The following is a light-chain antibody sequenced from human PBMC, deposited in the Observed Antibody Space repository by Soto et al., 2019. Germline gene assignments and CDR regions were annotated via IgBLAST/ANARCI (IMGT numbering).Light chain of an antibody. CDR2: GAS. Sequence: EFVLTQSPGTLSLSPGERATLSCRASQSVSSNYLAWYQQKTGQAPRLLMYGASSRATGIPDRFSGSGSGTDFTLTISRLEPEDFAVYFCQQYSSSPYTFGQGTKLEIK. J-gene: IGKJ2*01. CDR1: QSVSSNY. CDR3: QQYSSSPYT. V-gene: IGKV3-20*01.